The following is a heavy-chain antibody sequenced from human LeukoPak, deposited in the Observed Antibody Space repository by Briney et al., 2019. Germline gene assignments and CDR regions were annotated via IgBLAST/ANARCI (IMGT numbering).Heavy chain of an antibody. CDR1: GGSFSGYY. V-gene: IGHV4-59*08. Sequence: SETLSLTCAVYGGSFSGYYWSWIRQPPGKGLEWIGYIYYSGSTNYNPSLKSRVTISVDTSKNQFSLKLSSVTAADTAVYYCAKQGGYSSSWYAPYYFDYWGQGTLVTVSS. CDR2: IYYSGST. CDR3: AKQGGYSSSWYAPYYFDY. J-gene: IGHJ4*02. D-gene: IGHD6-13*01.